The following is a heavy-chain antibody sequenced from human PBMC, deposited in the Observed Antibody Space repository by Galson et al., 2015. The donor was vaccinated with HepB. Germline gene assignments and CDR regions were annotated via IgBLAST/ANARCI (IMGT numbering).Heavy chain of an antibody. J-gene: IGHJ4*02. CDR1: GFSFTDAW. CDR2: VKSEAAGGTT. D-gene: IGHD3-16*01. CDR3: AADDPSQGGGEFDY. V-gene: IGHV3-15*01. Sequence: SLRLSCAASGFSFTDAWMKWVRQAPGMGLEWVALVKSEAAGGTTDYAEPVKGRFAISRDDSRNTLYLQMNSLKTEDTAVYYCAADDPSQGGGEFDYWGQGALVTVSS.